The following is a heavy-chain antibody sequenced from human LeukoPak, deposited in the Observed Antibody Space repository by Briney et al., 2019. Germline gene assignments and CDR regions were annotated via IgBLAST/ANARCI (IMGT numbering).Heavy chain of an antibody. CDR1: GFTFSSYW. CDR2: IASDGNST. V-gene: IGHV3-74*01. Sequence: GGSLRLSCAASGFTFSSYWMNWVRQAPGKGLVWVSRIASDGNSTTYADSVKGRFSISRDNTKNTLYLQMNSLRVEDTAVYYCARGRPHGNDYWGQGTLVTVSS. D-gene: IGHD4-23*01. J-gene: IGHJ4*02. CDR3: ARGRPHGNDY.